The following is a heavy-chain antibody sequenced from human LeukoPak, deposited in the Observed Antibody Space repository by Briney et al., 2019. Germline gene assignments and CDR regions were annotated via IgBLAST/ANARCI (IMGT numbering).Heavy chain of an antibody. CDR3: ARDSPPIIGVRGLDY. Sequence: QAGGSLRLSCAASGFTFSSYAMHWVRQAPGKGLEWVAVISYDGNKKYYSDSVKGRFTISRDNFMNTLFLQMNSLRVEDTAVYYCARDSPPIIGVRGLDYRGQGTLVTASS. CDR1: GFTFSSYA. CDR2: ISYDGNKK. D-gene: IGHD3-3*01. V-gene: IGHV3-30*04. J-gene: IGHJ4*02.